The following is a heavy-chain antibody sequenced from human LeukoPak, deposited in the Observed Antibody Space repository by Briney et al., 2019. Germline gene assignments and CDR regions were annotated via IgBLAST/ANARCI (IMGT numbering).Heavy chain of an antibody. CDR3: ATTPLGFVEGGDNHFMDV. J-gene: IGHJ6*03. D-gene: IGHD3-3*01. CDR1: GASMNVFY. Sequence: PSETLSLTCTVSGASMNVFYWNWIRQTAGKELEWIGRMYVSGSTSYNPSLKSRVDMSVDTSGNQVSLKLRSVTAADTATYYCATTPLGFVEGGDNHFMDVWGKGTTVTVSS. V-gene: IGHV4-4*07. CDR2: MYVSGST.